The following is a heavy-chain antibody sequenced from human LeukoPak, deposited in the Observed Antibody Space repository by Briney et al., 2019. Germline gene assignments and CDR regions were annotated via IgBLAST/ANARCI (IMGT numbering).Heavy chain of an antibody. D-gene: IGHD6-13*01. J-gene: IGHJ4*02. CDR1: GFTFDDYA. CDR3: AKGCSSSWYGKYYFDY. V-gene: IGHV3-9*03. CDR2: ISWNSGSI. Sequence: GGSLRLSCAASGFTFDDYAMHWVRQAPGKGLEWVSGISWNSGSIGYADSVKGRFTISRDNAKNSLYLQTNSLRAEDMALYYCAKGCSSSWYGKYYFDYWGQGTLVTVSS.